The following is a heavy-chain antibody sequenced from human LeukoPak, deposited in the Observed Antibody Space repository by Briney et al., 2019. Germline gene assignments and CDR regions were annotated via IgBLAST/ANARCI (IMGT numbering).Heavy chain of an antibody. CDR3: ARAQSHCSGGSCYWFDP. CDR1: GYTFTGYY. D-gene: IGHD2-15*01. J-gene: IGHJ5*02. V-gene: IGHV1-2*04. CDR2: INPNRGGT. Sequence: ASVKVSCKASGYTFTGYYMHWVRQAPGQGLERMGWINPNRGGTNYAQKFQGWVTMTRDTSISTAYMELSRLRSDDTAVYYCARAQSHCSGGSCYWFDPWGQGTLVTVSS.